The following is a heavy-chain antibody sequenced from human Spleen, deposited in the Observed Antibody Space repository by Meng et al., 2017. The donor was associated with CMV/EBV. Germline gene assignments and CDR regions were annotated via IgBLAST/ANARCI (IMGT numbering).Heavy chain of an antibody. Sequence: FTFSGSAMHWVRQACGKGMEWVGRIRRRANSYATAYAASVKGRFTISRDDSKNTAYLQMNSLKTEDTAVYYCTGSGYSYGWGDAFDIWGQGTMVTV. CDR1: FTFSGSA. CDR3: TGSGYSYGWGDAFDI. V-gene: IGHV3-73*01. CDR2: IRRRANSYAT. J-gene: IGHJ3*02. D-gene: IGHD5-18*01.